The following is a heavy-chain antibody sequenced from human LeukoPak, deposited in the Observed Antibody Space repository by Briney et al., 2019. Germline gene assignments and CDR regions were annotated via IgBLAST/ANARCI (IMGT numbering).Heavy chain of an antibody. J-gene: IGHJ4*02. Sequence: PSETLSLTCAVYGGSFSGYYWSWIRRPPAKGLEWIREINYSGSTNYNPPLKSRVTISVDTSKNQFSRKLSTVTAADTAVYYWARRKTYDDYVWGSYRYMDPFDYGGQGTPVTVS. CDR3: ARRKTYDDYVWGSYRYMDPFDY. CDR1: GGSFSGYY. CDR2: INYSGST. D-gene: IGHD3-16*02. V-gene: IGHV4-34*01.